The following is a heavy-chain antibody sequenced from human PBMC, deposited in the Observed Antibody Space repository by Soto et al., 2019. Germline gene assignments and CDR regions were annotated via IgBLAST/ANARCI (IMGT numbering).Heavy chain of an antibody. V-gene: IGHV1-69*08. Sequence: VKKPGSSVRVSCKASGTIFSSYTISWVRQAPGQGLEWMGRIIPILGETNSAQKFQGRVTLTADKSTNTAYMELNSLRLEDTALYYCARGLGGRMDDWGQGTTVTVSS. CDR2: IIPILGET. CDR1: GTIFSSYT. J-gene: IGHJ6*02. CDR3: ARGLGGRMDD. D-gene: IGHD3-16*01.